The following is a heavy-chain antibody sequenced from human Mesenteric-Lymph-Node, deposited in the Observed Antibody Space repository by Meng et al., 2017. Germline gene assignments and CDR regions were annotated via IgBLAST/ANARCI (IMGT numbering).Heavy chain of an antibody. V-gene: IGHV4-30-4*01. D-gene: IGHD5-18*01. Sequence: QVQLQEPGPGLVKPSQTLPLTCTVSGGSISSGDYYWSWIRQPPGKGLELIGHIYYSGSTSYNPSLKSRVTISVDTSNNQFSLKLSSVTAADTAVYYCARVGWRQWSFDLWGRGTLVTVSS. CDR3: ARVGWRQWSFDL. J-gene: IGHJ2*01. CDR1: GGSISSGDYY. CDR2: IYYSGST.